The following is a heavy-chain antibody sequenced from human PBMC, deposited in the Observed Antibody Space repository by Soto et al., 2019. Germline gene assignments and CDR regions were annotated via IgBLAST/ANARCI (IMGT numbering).Heavy chain of an antibody. J-gene: IGHJ5*02. CDR3: ARGMGAAAGTSGWFDP. CDR2: INHSGST. Sequence: SETLSLTCAVYGGSFSVYYWSWIRQPPGKGLEWIGEINHSGSTNYNPSLKSRVTISVDTSKNQFSLKLSSVTAADTAVYYCARGMGAAAGTSGWFDPWGQGTLVTVSS. V-gene: IGHV4-34*01. D-gene: IGHD6-13*01. CDR1: GGSFSVYY.